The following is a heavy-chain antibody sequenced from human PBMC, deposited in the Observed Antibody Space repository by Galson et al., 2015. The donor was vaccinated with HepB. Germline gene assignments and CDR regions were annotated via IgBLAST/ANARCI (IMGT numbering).Heavy chain of an antibody. CDR2: ISSSSSAI. V-gene: IGHV3-21*01. CDR1: GFTFSRYT. CDR3: ARDHRSSWYIENWFDP. J-gene: IGHJ5*02. Sequence: SLRLSCAASGFTFSRYTMHWVRQAPGEGLEWVASISSSSSAIYYSDSVKGRFTISRDNAKNSLPLQMNSLGAEDTAVYYCARDHRSSWYIENWFDPWGQGTLVTVSS. D-gene: IGHD6-13*01.